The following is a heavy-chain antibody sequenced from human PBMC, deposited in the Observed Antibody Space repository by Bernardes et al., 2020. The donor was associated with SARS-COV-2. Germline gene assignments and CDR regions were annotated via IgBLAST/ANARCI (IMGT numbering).Heavy chain of an antibody. CDR1: GFSFSGSA. D-gene: IGHD1-26*01. Sequence: GGSLSLSCAASGFSFSGSAMHWVRQASGKGLEWVGRIRSKANNYATTYAASVKGRFTISRDDSINTAYLQMNSLKTEDTAVYYCTSGSYQLSTSGYWGQGTLVTVSS. CDR2: IRSKANNYAT. CDR3: TSGSYQLSTSGY. V-gene: IGHV3-73*01. J-gene: IGHJ4*02.